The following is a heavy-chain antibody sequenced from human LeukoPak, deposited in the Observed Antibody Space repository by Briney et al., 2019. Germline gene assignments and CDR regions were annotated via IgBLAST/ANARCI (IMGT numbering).Heavy chain of an antibody. D-gene: IGHD5-18*01. CDR2: ISYDGSNK. J-gene: IGHJ4*02. V-gene: IGHV3-30*18. CDR1: GFTFSSYG. CDR3: AKAPRGYSYGAY. Sequence: PGGSLRLSCAASGFTFSSYGMHWVRQAPGKGLEWVAVISYDGSNKYYADSVKGRFTISRDNSKNTLYLQMNSLRAEDTAVYYCAKAPRGYSYGAYWGQRTLVTVSS.